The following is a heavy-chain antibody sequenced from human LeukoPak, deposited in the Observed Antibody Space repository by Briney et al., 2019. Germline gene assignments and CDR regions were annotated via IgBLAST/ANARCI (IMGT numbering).Heavy chain of an antibody. CDR1: GGSISSSSYY. CDR2: IYYSGST. Sequence: SETLSLTCTVSGGSISSSSYYWGWIRQPPGKGLEWIGSIYYSGSTYYNPSLKSRVTISVDTSKNQFSLKLSSVTAADTAVHYCARGGDEEYYYDSKAHFDYWGQGTLVTVSS. V-gene: IGHV4-39*07. D-gene: IGHD3-22*01. CDR3: ARGGDEEYYYDSKAHFDY. J-gene: IGHJ4*02.